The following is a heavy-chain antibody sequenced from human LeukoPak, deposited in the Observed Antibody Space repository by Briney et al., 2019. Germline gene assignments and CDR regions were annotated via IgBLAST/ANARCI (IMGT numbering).Heavy chain of an antibody. J-gene: IGHJ5*02. CDR3: ARHTGVQLWNPNWFDP. CDR1: GGSISSYY. CDR2: IYYSGST. Sequence: SETLSLTCTVSGGSISSYYWSWIRQPPGKGLEWIGFIYYSGSTNYNPSPKSRVTISVDTSKNQFSLKLTSVTAADTAVYYCARHTGVQLWNPNWFDPWGQGTLVTVSS. V-gene: IGHV4-59*08. D-gene: IGHD5-18*01.